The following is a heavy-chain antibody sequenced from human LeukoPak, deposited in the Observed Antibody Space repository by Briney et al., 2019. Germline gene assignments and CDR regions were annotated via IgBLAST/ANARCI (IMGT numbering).Heavy chain of an antibody. CDR1: GYTFTSYA. CDR3: AREPSSSSGYYYFDY. Sequence: ASVKVSCKASGYTFTSYAMHWVRQAPGQGLEWMGWINAGNGNTKYSQEFQGRVTITRDTSASTAYMELSSLRSEDMAVYYCAREPSSSSGYYYFDYWGQGTLVTVSS. V-gene: IGHV1-3*03. J-gene: IGHJ4*02. CDR2: INAGNGNT. D-gene: IGHD3-22*01.